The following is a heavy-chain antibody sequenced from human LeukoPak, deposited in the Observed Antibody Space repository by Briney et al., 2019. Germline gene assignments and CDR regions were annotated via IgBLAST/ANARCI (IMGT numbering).Heavy chain of an antibody. V-gene: IGHV3-66*01. Sequence: GGSLRLSCAASGFTVSSNYMSWVRQAPGKGLEWVSVIYSGGSTYYADSVKGRFTISRDNSKNTLYLQMNSLRAEDTAVYYCAKDRATAAWDYYYGMDVWGQGTTVTVSS. CDR3: AKDRATAAWDYYYGMDV. J-gene: IGHJ6*02. D-gene: IGHD2-2*01. CDR2: IYSGGST. CDR1: GFTVSSNY.